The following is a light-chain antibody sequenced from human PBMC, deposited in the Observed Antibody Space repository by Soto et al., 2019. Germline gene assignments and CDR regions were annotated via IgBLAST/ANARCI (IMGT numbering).Light chain of an antibody. CDR3: QQRGNRPPWT. V-gene: IGKV3D-20*02. Sequence: ESVLTQSPGTLSLSPGESATLFCRASQSVTSRYLAWYRQKPGQAPRLLIYDASNRATGIPARFSGSGSGTDFTLTISSLEPEDLAVYYCQQRGNRPPWTFGQGTKVDI. J-gene: IGKJ1*01. CDR1: QSVTSRY. CDR2: DAS.